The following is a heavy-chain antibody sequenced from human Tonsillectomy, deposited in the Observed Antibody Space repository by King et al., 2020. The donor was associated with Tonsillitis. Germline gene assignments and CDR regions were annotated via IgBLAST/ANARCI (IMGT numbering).Heavy chain of an antibody. V-gene: IGHV3-7*01. Sequence: DVQLVESGGGLVQPGGSLRLSCAASGFTFSHYWMSWVRQAPGKGLEWVANIKEDGSEVYYVDSVKGRFTISRDSAKNSVYLQMNSLRAEDTAVYYCATRGYCSGITCGPQGQILDAFDMWGQGTTVTVSS. D-gene: IGHD2-15*01. CDR3: ATRGYCSGITCGPQGQILDAFDM. J-gene: IGHJ3*02. CDR1: GFTFSHYW. CDR2: IKEDGSEV.